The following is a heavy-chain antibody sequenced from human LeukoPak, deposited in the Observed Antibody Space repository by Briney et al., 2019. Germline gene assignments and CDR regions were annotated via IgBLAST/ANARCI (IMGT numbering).Heavy chain of an antibody. Sequence: GESLKISCEASGYTFTHQWIGWVRQMPGTGQEWVGIIYPRDSDTIYSPSFQGHVTISADTSINTAYLEWRSLEASDTAMYYCARHSDVVGAIWGQGTQVTVSS. CDR3: ARHSDVVGAI. J-gene: IGHJ4*02. CDR1: GYTFTHQW. CDR2: IYPRDSDT. V-gene: IGHV5-51*01. D-gene: IGHD3-16*01.